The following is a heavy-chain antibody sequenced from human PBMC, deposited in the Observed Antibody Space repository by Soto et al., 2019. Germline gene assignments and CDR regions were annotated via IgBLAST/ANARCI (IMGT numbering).Heavy chain of an antibody. J-gene: IGHJ4*02. D-gene: IGHD3-22*01. CDR1: GFTVSSNY. CDR2: IHSGGST. V-gene: IGHV3-66*01. Sequence: EVQLVESGGGLVQPGGSLRLSCAASGFTVSSNYMSWVRQAPGKGLEWVSVIHSGGSTYYADSVKGRFTISRDNPKNTLYLQMNSLRAEDTAVYYCARASRNYYDSSGYLYYFDYWGQGTLVTVSS. CDR3: ARASRNYYDSSGYLYYFDY.